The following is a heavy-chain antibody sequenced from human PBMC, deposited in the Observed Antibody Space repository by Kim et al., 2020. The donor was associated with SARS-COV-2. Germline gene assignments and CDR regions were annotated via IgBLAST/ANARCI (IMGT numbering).Heavy chain of an antibody. CDR2: IYYSGST. D-gene: IGHD6-19*01. Sequence: SETLSLTCTVSGGSISSSSYYWGWIRQPPGKGLEWIGSIYYSGSTYYNPSLKSRVTISVDTSKNQFSLKLSSVTAADTAVYYCARQGVTLQGWGPWGQGTLVTVSS. CDR1: GGSISSSSYY. V-gene: IGHV4-39*01. J-gene: IGHJ5*02. CDR3: ARQGVTLQGWGP.